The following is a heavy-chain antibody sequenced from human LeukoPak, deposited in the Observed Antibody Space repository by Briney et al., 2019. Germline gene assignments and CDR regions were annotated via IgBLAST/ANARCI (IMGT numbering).Heavy chain of an antibody. CDR2: IKQDGSEK. Sequence: GGSLRLSCAASGFTFSSYWMSWVRQAPGKGLEWVANIKQDGSEKYYVDSVKGRFTISRDNAKNSLYLQMNSLRAEDTAVYYWGEEGNGGPYTYSGREVWGQGPTFTVS. J-gene: IGHJ6*02. D-gene: IGHD2-2*02. CDR3: GEEGNGGPYTYSGREV. V-gene: IGHV3-7*03. CDR1: GFTFSSYW.